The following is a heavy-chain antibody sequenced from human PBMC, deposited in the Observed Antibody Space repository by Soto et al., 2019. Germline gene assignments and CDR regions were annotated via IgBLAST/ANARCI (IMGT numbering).Heavy chain of an antibody. CDR3: VKDQYYYGSGQDAFDI. D-gene: IGHD3-10*01. J-gene: IGHJ3*02. CDR1: GFTFSSYA. CDR2: IRGNGGRT. Sequence: PGGSLRLSCSASGFTFSSYAMHWVRQAPGKGLEYVSAIRGNGGRTHYADSVKGRFTISRDNSKNTLSLQMSSLRAEDSAVYYCVKDQYYYGSGQDAFDIWDQGTMVTV. V-gene: IGHV3-64D*06.